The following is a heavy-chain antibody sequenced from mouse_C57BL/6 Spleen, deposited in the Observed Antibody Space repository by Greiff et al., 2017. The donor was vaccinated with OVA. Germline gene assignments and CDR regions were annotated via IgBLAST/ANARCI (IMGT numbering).Heavy chain of an antibody. CDR2: ISSGRSTI. D-gene: IGHD1-1*01. CDR3: ARKMEYDGSSWYFDV. Sequence: EVKLMESGGGLVKPGGSLQLSCAASGFTFSDYGMHWVRQAPEQGLEWVAYISSGRSTIYYADTVKGGFTLSRGNAKNTRFLEMSSLRAEDTAMYNCARKMEYDGSSWYFDVWGTGTTVTVSS. J-gene: IGHJ1*03. CDR1: GFTFSDYG. V-gene: IGHV5-17*01.